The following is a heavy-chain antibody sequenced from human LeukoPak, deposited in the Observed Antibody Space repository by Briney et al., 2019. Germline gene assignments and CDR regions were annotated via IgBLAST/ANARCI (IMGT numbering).Heavy chain of an antibody. Sequence: GGSLRLSCVASGFTLRSYVMNWVRQTPGKGLEWVSGISGSGASTYDADSVKGRFTISRDNSKNTLYLQMNSLRAEDTAVYYCARGDRDGYRLYYFDYWGQGTLVTVSS. J-gene: IGHJ4*02. D-gene: IGHD5-24*01. CDR3: ARGDRDGYRLYYFDY. CDR1: GFTLRSYV. CDR2: ISGSGAST. V-gene: IGHV3-23*01.